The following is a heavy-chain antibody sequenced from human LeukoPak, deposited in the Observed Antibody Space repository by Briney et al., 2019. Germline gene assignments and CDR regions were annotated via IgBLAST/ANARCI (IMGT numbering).Heavy chain of an antibody. J-gene: IGHJ4*02. CDR1: GFTFSSYE. D-gene: IGHD3-22*01. CDR3: AKDSAYYYDSSGYYPVD. Sequence: GGSLRLSCAASGFTFSSYEMNWVRQAPGKGLEWVAFIRYDGSNKYYADSVKGRFTISRDNSKNTLYLQMNSLRAEDTAVYYCAKDSAYYYDSSGYYPVDWGQGTLVTVSS. CDR2: IRYDGSNK. V-gene: IGHV3-30*02.